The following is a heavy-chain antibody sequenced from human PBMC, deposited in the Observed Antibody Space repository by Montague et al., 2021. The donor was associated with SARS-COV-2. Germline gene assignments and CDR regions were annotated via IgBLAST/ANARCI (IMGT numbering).Heavy chain of an antibody. Sequence: SETLSLTCAVCGGSFSGYYWSWIRQPPGKGLEWIGEINHSGSTKYNPSLKSRVTISVDTSKNQLSLKLSSVTAADTAVYYCAGGTKRVFTYDYDSSGYASDYWGQGTLVTVSS. CDR3: AGGTKRVFTYDYDSSGYASDY. D-gene: IGHD3-22*01. V-gene: IGHV4-34*01. CDR1: GGSFSGYY. CDR2: INHSGST. J-gene: IGHJ4*02.